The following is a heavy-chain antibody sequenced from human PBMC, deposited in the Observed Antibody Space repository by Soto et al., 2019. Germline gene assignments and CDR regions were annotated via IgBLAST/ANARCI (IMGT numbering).Heavy chain of an antibody. CDR1: GFTFSSYG. J-gene: IGHJ4*02. D-gene: IGHD1-20*01. V-gene: IGHV3-33*01. CDR2: RWYDGSNK. Sequence: QVQLVESGGGVVQPGRSLRLSCAASGFTFSSYGMHWVRQAPGKGLEWVAVRWYDGSNKYYADSVKGRFTISRDNSKNTLYLQMNSLRAEDTAVYYCARGPNNWVCDYWGQGTLVTVSS. CDR3: ARGPNNWVCDY.